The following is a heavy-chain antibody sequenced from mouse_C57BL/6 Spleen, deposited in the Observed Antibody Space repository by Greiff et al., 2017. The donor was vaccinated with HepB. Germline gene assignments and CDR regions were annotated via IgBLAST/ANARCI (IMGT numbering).Heavy chain of an antibody. D-gene: IGHD1-1*01. CDR2: ISRGGSYT. V-gene: IGHV5-6*01. CDR3: ARQGVSSRYFDV. CDR1: GFTFSSYG. Sequence: EVLLVESGGDLVKPGGSLKLSCAASGFTFSSYGMSWVRQTPDKRLEWVATISRGGSYTYYPDSVKGRFTISRDNATNTLYLQMSSLKSEDTAMYYCARQGVSSRYFDVWGTGTTVTVSS. J-gene: IGHJ1*03.